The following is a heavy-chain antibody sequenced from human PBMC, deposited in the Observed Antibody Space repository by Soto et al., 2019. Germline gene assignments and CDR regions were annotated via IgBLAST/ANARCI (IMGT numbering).Heavy chain of an antibody. Sequence: GGSLRLSCAASKFTFTNYWMHWVRQAPGKGLVWVSRINSDGSITNYADSVKGRFTISRDNSKNTLYLQMNSLRPEDTALYYCARDRTAQYCYYGMDVWGQGTTVTVSS. J-gene: IGHJ6*02. V-gene: IGHV3-74*01. CDR1: KFTFTNYW. D-gene: IGHD2-21*02. CDR3: ARDRTAQYCYYGMDV. CDR2: INSDGSIT.